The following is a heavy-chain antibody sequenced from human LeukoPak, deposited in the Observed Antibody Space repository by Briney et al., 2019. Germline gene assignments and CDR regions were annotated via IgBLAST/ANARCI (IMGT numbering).Heavy chain of an antibody. CDR1: GDSMRSFY. CDR2: IHTSGTT. CDR3: AREGGFYRPLDY. J-gene: IGHJ4*02. D-gene: IGHD3-3*01. Sequence: PSETLSLTCTVSGDSMRSFYWSFIRQPAGKGLEWIGRIHTSGTTWYNASLKSRVAMPVDTSKNQFSLRLTSVTAADTAVYYCAREGGFYRPLDYLGQGTLVTVSS. V-gene: IGHV4-4*07.